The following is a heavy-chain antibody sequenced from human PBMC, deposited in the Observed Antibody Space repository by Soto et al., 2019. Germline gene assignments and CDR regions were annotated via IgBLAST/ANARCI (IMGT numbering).Heavy chain of an antibody. V-gene: IGHV3-7*01. J-gene: IGHJ6*02. CDR3: ARGWGYFDSSGFPYLYTMDV. D-gene: IGHD3-22*01. CDR2: IKEDGSEK. Sequence: GGSLRLSCAASGFTFSTYWMSWVRQAPGKGLEWVANIKEDGSEKYYVDSVEGRFTISRDNAKNSLYLQMTSLRAEDTALYYCARGWGYFDSSGFPYLYTMDVWGQGTTVTVSS. CDR1: GFTFSTYW.